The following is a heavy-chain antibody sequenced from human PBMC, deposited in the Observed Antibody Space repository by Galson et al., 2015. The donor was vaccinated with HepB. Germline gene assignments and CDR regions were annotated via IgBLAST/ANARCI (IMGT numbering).Heavy chain of an antibody. Sequence: QSGAEMKKPGESLKISCKGSGYSFTNYWIGWVRQMPEKGLEWMGIIHPSDSDTKYSPPFQGHVTISADKSINIAYLQWSSLKASDTAMNYCARLGYDFVRRHRLRAFGIWGQGTMVAVSS. V-gene: IGHV5-51*01. CDR1: GYSFTNYW. D-gene: IGHD3-3*01. CDR3: ARLGYDFVRRHRLRAFGI. J-gene: IGHJ3*02. CDR2: IHPSDSDT.